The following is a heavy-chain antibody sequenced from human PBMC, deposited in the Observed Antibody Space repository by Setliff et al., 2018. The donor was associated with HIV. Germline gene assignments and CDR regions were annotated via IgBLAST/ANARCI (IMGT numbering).Heavy chain of an antibody. CDR1: GDSISIYY. CDR2: IYTSGST. V-gene: IGHV4-4*07. Sequence: ETLSLTCTVSGDSISIYYWSWIRQPAGKGLEWIGRIYTSGSTNYNPSLKSRVTISVDTSKNQFSLKLSSVTAADTAVYYCARAAIAAAGPGDYWGQGTLVTVSS. CDR3: ARAAIAAAGPGDY. J-gene: IGHJ4*02. D-gene: IGHD6-13*01.